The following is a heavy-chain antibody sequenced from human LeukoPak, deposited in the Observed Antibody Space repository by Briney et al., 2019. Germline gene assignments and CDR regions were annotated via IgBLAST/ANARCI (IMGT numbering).Heavy chain of an antibody. V-gene: IGHV3-43*01. J-gene: IGHJ4*02. D-gene: IGHD5-18*01. CDR2: AGWAGGTT. Sequence: GGSLRLSCATSGFNFDRYTIHWVRQAPGKGLEWVSLAGWAGGTTYYSDSVRGRFTISRDSGKNSVYLQMNSLTTDDTAFYFCAKELDTMFFDYWGQGALVTVSS. CDR3: AKELDTMFFDY. CDR1: GFNFDRYT.